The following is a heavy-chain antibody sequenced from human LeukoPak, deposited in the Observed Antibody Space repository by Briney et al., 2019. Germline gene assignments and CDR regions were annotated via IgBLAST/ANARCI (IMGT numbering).Heavy chain of an antibody. CDR1: GFTFNSYW. J-gene: IGHJ4*02. D-gene: IGHD3-22*01. V-gene: IGHV3-74*01. Sequence: PGGSLRLSCAASGFTFNSYWMHWVRQAPGKGLVWVSRINSDGSSTSYADSVKGRFTISRDNAKNTLYLQVNSLRAEDTAVYYCARDSSYYDSSGYYQKDLFDYWGQGTLVTVSS. CDR2: INSDGSST. CDR3: ARDSSYYDSSGYYQKDLFDY.